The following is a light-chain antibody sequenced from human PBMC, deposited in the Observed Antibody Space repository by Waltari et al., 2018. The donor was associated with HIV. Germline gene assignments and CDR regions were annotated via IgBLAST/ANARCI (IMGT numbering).Light chain of an antibody. Sequence: QSALTQPPSASGFPGQSVTISCTGTSSDVGSSNYVAWYQQYPGKAPKLLIYEITKRPSGVPDRFSGSKSGNTASLTVSGLQAEDEAYYYCSSSAGGDTLVFGGGTKLTVL. V-gene: IGLV2-8*01. CDR2: EIT. CDR1: SSDVGSSNY. J-gene: IGLJ3*02. CDR3: SSSAGGDTLV.